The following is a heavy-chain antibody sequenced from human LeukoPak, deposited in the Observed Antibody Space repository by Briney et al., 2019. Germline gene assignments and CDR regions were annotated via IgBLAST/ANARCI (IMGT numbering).Heavy chain of an antibody. V-gene: IGHV3-23*01. Sequence: GESLKISCAASGFTFSSYAMSWVRQAPGKGLEWVSDITSSGDSTYYADSVKGRFTISRDNPKNTLYLQMNSLRAEDTAIYYCVKEYFGFAFDYWGQGTVVTVSS. CDR2: ITSSGDST. CDR1: GFTFSSYA. D-gene: IGHD3-9*01. CDR3: VKEYFGFAFDY. J-gene: IGHJ4*02.